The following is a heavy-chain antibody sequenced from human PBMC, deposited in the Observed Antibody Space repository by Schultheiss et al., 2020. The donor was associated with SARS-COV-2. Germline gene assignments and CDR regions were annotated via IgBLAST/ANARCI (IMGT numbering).Heavy chain of an antibody. CDR2: IYYSGST. CDR3: ANIVVVVAATPPFDY. CDR1: GGSISSYY. V-gene: IGHV4-59*08. J-gene: IGHJ4*02. D-gene: IGHD2-15*01. Sequence: SETLSLTCTVSGGSISSYYWSWIRQPPGKGLEWIGYIYYSGSTNYNPSLKSRVTISVDTSKNQFSLKLSSVTAADTAVYYCANIVVVVAATPPFDYWGQGTLVTVSS.